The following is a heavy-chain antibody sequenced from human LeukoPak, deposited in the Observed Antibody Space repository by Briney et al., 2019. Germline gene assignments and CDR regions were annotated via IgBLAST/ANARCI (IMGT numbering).Heavy chain of an antibody. CDR3: TRRFGGHSGWAGYHDS. Sequence: PGGSLRLSCVASGFSFSAYTMHWVRQAPGKGLEYVSAIRSDGSSTFQPNSVKGRFTISRDNSKSTLYLKMVSLRAEDTAVYYCTRRFGGHSGWAGYHDSWGQGTLVTVSS. V-gene: IGHV3-64*01. J-gene: IGHJ4*02. CDR2: IRSDGSST. CDR1: GFSFSAYT. D-gene: IGHD6-19*01.